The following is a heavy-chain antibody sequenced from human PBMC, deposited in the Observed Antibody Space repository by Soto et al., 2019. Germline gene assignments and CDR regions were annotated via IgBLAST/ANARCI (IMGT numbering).Heavy chain of an antibody. D-gene: IGHD3-22*01. CDR1: GGTFSSYA. V-gene: IGHV1-69*12. J-gene: IGHJ3*02. Sequence: QVQLVQSGAEVKKPGSSVKVSCKASGGTFSSYAISWVRQAPGQGLEWMGGIIPIFGRANYAQKFQGRVTITADESTSTAYMELSSLRSEDTAVYYCASYYDSSGYHGNAFDIWGQGTMVTVSS. CDR2: IIPIFGRA. CDR3: ASYYDSSGYHGNAFDI.